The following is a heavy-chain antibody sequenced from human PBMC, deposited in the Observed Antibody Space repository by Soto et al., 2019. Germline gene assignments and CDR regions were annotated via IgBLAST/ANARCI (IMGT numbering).Heavy chain of an antibody. V-gene: IGHV2-5*01. D-gene: IGHD3-16*02. CDR3: AHRLYGYVWGSYRYQVGYDCGMDV. CDR2: IYWNDDK. J-gene: IGHJ6*01. CDR1: GFSLSTSGVG. Sequence: QITLKESGPTLVHPTQTLTLTCTFSGFSLSTSGVGVGWIRQPPGKALEWLALIYWNDDKGYSPSLKSRLTITKDTSIIQVVRTMSNIEPVDTATDYCAHRLYGYVWGSYRYQVGYDCGMDVWGQGTTVTVSS.